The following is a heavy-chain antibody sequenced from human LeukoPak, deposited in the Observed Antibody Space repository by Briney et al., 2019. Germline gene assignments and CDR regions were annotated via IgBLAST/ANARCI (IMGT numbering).Heavy chain of an antibody. CDR3: AKDGQQQFGYYYYYMDV. CDR2: IWYDGSSK. Sequence: PGGSLRLSCAASGFTFSSYGMHWVRQAPGKGLEWVAVIWYDGSSKYYADSVKGRFTISRDNSKYTLYLQMNSLRAEDTAVYYCAKDGQQQFGYYYYYMDVWGKGTTVTVSS. D-gene: IGHD6-13*01. V-gene: IGHV3-33*06. J-gene: IGHJ6*03. CDR1: GFTFSSYG.